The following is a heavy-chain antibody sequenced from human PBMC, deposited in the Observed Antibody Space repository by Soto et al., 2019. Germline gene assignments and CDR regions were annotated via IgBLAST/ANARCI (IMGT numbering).Heavy chain of an antibody. D-gene: IGHD6-19*01. J-gene: IGHJ3*02. CDR1: GYTFTSYA. Sequence: ASVKVSCKASGYTFTSYAMHWVRQAPGQRLEWMGWINAGNGNTKYSQKFQGRVTITRDTSASTAYMELSSLRSEDTAVYYCASPLIAVAGPHDAFDISAQRTIVTGS. V-gene: IGHV1-3*01. CDR2: INAGNGNT. CDR3: ASPLIAVAGPHDAFDI.